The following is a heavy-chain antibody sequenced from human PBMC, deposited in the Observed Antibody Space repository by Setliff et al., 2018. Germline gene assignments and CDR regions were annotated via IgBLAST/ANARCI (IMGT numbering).Heavy chain of an antibody. CDR2: TIPMFGTT. V-gene: IGHV1-69*05. D-gene: IGHD3-22*01. Sequence: SVKVSCKASGGTFRSYGISWVRQAPGQGLEWMGGTIPMFGTTSYARQFQGRVTIITDESTSTAYMQLSSLGSEDTAVYYCVREGVDSRSSTDYRYYMDVWGKGTTVTVSS. CDR1: GGTFRSYG. CDR3: VREGVDSRSSTDYRYYMDV. J-gene: IGHJ6*03.